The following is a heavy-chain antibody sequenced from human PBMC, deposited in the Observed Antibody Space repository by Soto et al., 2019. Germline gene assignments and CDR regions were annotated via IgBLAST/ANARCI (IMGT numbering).Heavy chain of an antibody. CDR2: INAGNGNT. CDR1: GYTFTSYA. D-gene: IGHD3-10*01. Sequence: ASVKVSCKASGYTFTSYAMHWVRQAPGQRLEWMGWINAGNGNTKYSQKFQGRVTITRDTSASTAYMELSSLRSEDTAVYHCARGEHYGSGSYYNYWGQGTLVTVSS. V-gene: IGHV1-3*01. CDR3: ARGEHYGSGSYYNY. J-gene: IGHJ4*02.